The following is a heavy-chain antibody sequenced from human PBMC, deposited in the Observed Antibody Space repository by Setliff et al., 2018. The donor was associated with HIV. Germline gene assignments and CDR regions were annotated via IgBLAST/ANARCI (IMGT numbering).Heavy chain of an antibody. D-gene: IGHD2-21*01. CDR2: VYTSGST. Sequence: PSETLSLTCTVSGDSISSGSYYWSWIRQPAGKGLEWIGHVYTSGSTDYNPSLNSRLTISIDTSRNQFSLRLNSVTAADTAVYFCARVGLAYSGDMYVWGKGTTVTVSS. J-gene: IGHJ6*03. CDR1: GDSISSGSYY. V-gene: IGHV4-61*09. CDR3: ARVGLAYSGDMYV.